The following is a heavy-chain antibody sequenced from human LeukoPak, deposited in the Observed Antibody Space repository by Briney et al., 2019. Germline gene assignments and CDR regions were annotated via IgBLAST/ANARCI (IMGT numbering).Heavy chain of an antibody. CDR3: AKGGYSYGPTRGYFDY. CDR1: AFTFSTYA. D-gene: IGHD5-18*01. V-gene: IGHV3-23*01. J-gene: IGHJ4*02. CDR2: ISGSGDST. Sequence: RRSLRLACAVSAFTFSTYAMSCVSQAPGKGREWVSAISGSGDSTYYADSVKGRFTISRDNSKNTLYLQMNSLRAEDTAVYYCAKGGYSYGPTRGYFDYWGQGTLVTVSS.